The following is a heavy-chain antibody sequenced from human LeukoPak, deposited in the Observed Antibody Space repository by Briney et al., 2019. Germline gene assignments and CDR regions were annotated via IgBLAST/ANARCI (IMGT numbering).Heavy chain of an antibody. J-gene: IGHJ4*02. V-gene: IGHV5-51*01. D-gene: IGHD1-1*01. Sequence: GESLKISFKGSGYLFTGYWIGWVRQMPGKGLEWMAIIYPGNSDTRYSPSFQGQVTISADKSITIAYLQWSSLKASDTAMYYCATTRGGNYYWDYWGQGTLVTVSS. CDR3: ATTRGGNYYWDY. CDR2: IYPGNSDT. CDR1: GYLFTGYW.